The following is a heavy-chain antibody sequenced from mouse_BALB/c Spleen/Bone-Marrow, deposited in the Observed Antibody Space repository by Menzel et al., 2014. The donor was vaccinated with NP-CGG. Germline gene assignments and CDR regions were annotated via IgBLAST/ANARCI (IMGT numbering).Heavy chain of an antibody. CDR2: ISSGSSTI. CDR3: TRKGALITHYYAMDY. D-gene: IGHD2-4*01. Sequence: EVQLVESGGGLAQPGGSRKLSCAASGFTFSSFGMHWVRQAPEKGLEWVAYISSGSSTIYYADTVKGRFTIARDNPKNNLFLQMTSLRSEDTAMYYCTRKGALITHYYAMDYRGQGTSVSVSS. J-gene: IGHJ4*01. V-gene: IGHV5-17*02. CDR1: GFTFSSFG.